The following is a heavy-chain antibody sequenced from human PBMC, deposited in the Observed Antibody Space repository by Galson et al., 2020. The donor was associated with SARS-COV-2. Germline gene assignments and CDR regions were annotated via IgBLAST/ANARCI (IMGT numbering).Heavy chain of an antibody. CDR2: IDWDDDK. D-gene: IGHD3-3*01. CDR3: ARTELRFLEWYPFDP. V-gene: IGHV2-70*01. CDR1: GFSLSTSGMC. J-gene: IGHJ5*02. Sequence: PTLVTPTQTLTLTCTFSGFSLSTSGMCVSWIRQPPGKALEWLALIDWDDDKYYSTSLKTRLTISKDTSKNQVVLTMTNMDPVDTATYYCARTELRFLEWYPFDPWGQGTLVTVSS.